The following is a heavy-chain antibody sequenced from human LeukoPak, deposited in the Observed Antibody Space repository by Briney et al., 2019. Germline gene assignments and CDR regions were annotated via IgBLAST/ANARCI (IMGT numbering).Heavy chain of an antibody. CDR1: GFTLSSYE. V-gene: IGHV3-48*03. CDR3: ARDSIAILDY. Sequence: GGSLRLSCAASGFTLSSYEMNWVRHAAGKGLEWVSYISSRGSTIYYADSVKGRFTISRDNAKNSLYLQMNSLRAEDTAVYYCARDSIAILDYWGQGTLVTVSS. J-gene: IGHJ4*02. CDR2: ISSRGSTI. D-gene: IGHD6-6*01.